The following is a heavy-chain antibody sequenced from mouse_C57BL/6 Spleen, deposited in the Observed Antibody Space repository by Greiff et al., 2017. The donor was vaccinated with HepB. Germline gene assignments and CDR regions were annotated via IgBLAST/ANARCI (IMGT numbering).Heavy chain of an antibody. V-gene: IGHV1-61*01. Sequence: QVQLQQPGAELVRPGSSVKLSCKASGYTFTSYWMDWVKQRPGQGLEWIGNIYPSDSETHYNQKFKDKATLTVDKSSSTAYMQLSSLTSEDSAVYYCARQRGPYFDYWGQGTTLTVSS. CDR1: GYTFTSYW. CDR3: ARQRGPYFDY. J-gene: IGHJ2*01. CDR2: IYPSDSET. D-gene: IGHD4-1*02.